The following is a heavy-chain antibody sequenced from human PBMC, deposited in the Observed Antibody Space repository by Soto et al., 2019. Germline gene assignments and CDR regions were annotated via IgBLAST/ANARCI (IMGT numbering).Heavy chain of an antibody. V-gene: IGHV3-7*01. D-gene: IGHD1-26*01. Sequence: EVQLVESGGGLVQPGGSLRLSCAASGFTLSTYGMTWVRQAPGKGLEWVANIKQDGSEKYYVDSVKGRFTISRDNGKNSLYLQMNSLRVEDSAVYYCATRAQQPRSDVGARSHWGQGTLVTVSS. CDR3: ATRAQQPRSDVGARSH. CDR2: IKQDGSEK. J-gene: IGHJ4*02. CDR1: GFTLSTYG.